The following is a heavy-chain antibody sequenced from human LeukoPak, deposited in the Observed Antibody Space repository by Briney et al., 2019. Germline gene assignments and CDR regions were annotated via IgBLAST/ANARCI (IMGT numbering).Heavy chain of an antibody. D-gene: IGHD2-2*01. CDR3: ARGFVVVPAAMSY. V-gene: IGHV1-2*02. J-gene: IGHJ4*02. Sequence: GASVRVSCKASGYTFTGYYMHWGGQAPGQGLEGMGWINPNSGGTNYAQKFQGRVTMTRDTSISTAYMELSRLRSDDTAVYYCARGFVVVPAAMSYWGQGTLVTVSS. CDR1: GYTFTGYY. CDR2: INPNSGGT.